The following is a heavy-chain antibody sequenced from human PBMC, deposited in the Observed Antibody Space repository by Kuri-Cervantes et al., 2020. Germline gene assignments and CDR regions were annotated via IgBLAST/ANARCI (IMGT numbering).Heavy chain of an antibody. D-gene: IGHD6-6*01. V-gene: IGHV3-30-3*01. Sequence: GESLKISCAASGFTVSSNYMSWVRQAPGKGLEWVAVISYDGSNKYYADSVKGRFTISRDNSKNTLYLQMNSLRAEDTAVYYCATSGSSSSPTWGYYYYYGMDVWGQGTTVTVSS. CDR2: ISYDGSNK. J-gene: IGHJ6*02. CDR1: GFTVSSNY. CDR3: ATSGSSSSPTWGYYYYYGMDV.